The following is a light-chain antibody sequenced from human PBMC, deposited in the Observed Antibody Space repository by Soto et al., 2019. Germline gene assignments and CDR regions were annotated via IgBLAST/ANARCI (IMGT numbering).Light chain of an antibody. CDR1: QGLTSNF. Sequence: EILLTHSPGTLPLSPGERATLSCRASQGLTSNFLAWYQQKPGQAPSLLIYGASNRATGVPDRFSGGGSGTDFTLTISRLEPEDFAVYFCQQYVTAPRTFGQGTKVEIK. CDR3: QQYVTAPRT. CDR2: GAS. J-gene: IGKJ1*01. V-gene: IGKV3-20*01.